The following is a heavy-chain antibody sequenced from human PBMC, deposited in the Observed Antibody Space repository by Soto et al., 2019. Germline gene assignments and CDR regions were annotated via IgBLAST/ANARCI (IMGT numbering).Heavy chain of an antibody. Sequence: ASVKVSCKASGYTFTSYYMHWVRQAPGQGLEWMGIINPNGGSTSYAQKFQGRVTMTRDTSTSTVYMELSSLRPEDTAVYYCMRGGRENNWNDGNFEYWGQGPQVTVSS. CDR3: MRGGRENNWNDGNFEY. J-gene: IGHJ4*02. D-gene: IGHD1-20*01. CDR2: INPNGGST. CDR1: GYTFTSYY. V-gene: IGHV1-46*01.